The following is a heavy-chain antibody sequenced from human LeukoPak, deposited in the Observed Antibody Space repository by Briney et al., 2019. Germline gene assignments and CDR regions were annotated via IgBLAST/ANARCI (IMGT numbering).Heavy chain of an antibody. J-gene: IGHJ4*02. CDR1: GFTFSDYY. D-gene: IGHD5-12*01. Sequence: KPGGSLRLSCAASGFTFSDYYMAWIRQAPGKGLEWISDISSSGSYTNYADSVKGRFTISRDNAKNSLYLQMNSLRAEDTAVYYCARSLYGCYVLGDYWGQGTLVTVSS. V-gene: IGHV3-11*06. CDR2: ISSSGSYT. CDR3: ARSLYGCYVLGDY.